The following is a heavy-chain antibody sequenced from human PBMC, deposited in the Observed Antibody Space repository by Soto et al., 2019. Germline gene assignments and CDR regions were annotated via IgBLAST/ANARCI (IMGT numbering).Heavy chain of an antibody. CDR3: ARASSSSSAADY. J-gene: IGHJ4*02. Sequence: QVQLQESGPGLVKPSQTLSLTCNVSGESISSGGYYWSWIRHHPRKGLEWIGYIYDSESAYYNPSLKSRVTISMYTSNDLFAMRLSSVTDADTAVYYCARASSSSSAADYWGQGTLVTVSS. CDR2: IYDSESA. CDR1: GESISSGGYY. V-gene: IGHV4-31*03. D-gene: IGHD6-6*01.